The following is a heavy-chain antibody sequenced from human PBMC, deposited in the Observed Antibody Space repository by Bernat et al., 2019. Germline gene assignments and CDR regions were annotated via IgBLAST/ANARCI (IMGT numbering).Heavy chain of an antibody. Sequence: EVQLVESGGGLVKPGGSLRLSCAASGFTFSSYSMNWVRQAPGKGLEWVSSISSSSSNIYYADSVKGRFTISRDNAKNSLYLQMNSLRAEDTAVYYCARLVERTERRFDYWGQGTLVTVSS. CDR2: ISSSSSNI. CDR3: ARLVERTERRFDY. V-gene: IGHV3-21*01. D-gene: IGHD1-1*01. CDR1: GFTFSSYS. J-gene: IGHJ4*02.